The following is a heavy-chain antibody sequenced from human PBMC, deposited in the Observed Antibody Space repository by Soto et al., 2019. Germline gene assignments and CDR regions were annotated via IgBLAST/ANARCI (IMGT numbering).Heavy chain of an antibody. V-gene: IGHV3-23*01. Sequence: EVQLLESGGGLVQPGGSLRLSCAASGFSISVYGVTWVRQAPGKGLEWVSGVSGGRGATHYRDSVKGRFSITTDNSANTAYLQMNSLRVEDTAVYYCVRWNGYGDHWGQGTRVTVS. D-gene: IGHD1-1*01. CDR2: VSGGRGAT. J-gene: IGHJ4*02. CDR1: GFSISVYG. CDR3: VRWNGYGDH.